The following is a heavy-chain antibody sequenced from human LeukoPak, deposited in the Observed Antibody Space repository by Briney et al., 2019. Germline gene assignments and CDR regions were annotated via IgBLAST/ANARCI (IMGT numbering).Heavy chain of an antibody. CDR3: ARDLGGDFWSGYWYCYYYGMDV. CDR1: GFTFSSYS. J-gene: IGHJ6*02. Sequence: GGSLRLSCAASGFTFSSYSMNWVRQAPGKGLEWVSSISSSSSYIYYADSVKGRFTISRDNAKNSLYLQMNSLRAEDTAVYYCARDLGGDFWSGYWYCYYYGMDVWGQGTTVTVSS. V-gene: IGHV3-21*01. CDR2: ISSSSSYI. D-gene: IGHD3-3*01.